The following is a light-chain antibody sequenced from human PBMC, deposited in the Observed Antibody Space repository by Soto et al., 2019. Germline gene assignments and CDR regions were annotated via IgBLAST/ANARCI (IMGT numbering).Light chain of an antibody. J-gene: IGKJ3*01. CDR3: QQYGVSPLT. V-gene: IGKV3-20*01. CDR1: ESLITKA. Sequence: EIVLTQSPGTLSLSPGETATVSCRATESLITKALAWYQQKPGQAPRLLIYGAFTRDAALTDRFNGSGSGTDFALTISRLELEDSAVYYCQQYGVSPLTFGPGTKVEI. CDR2: GAF.